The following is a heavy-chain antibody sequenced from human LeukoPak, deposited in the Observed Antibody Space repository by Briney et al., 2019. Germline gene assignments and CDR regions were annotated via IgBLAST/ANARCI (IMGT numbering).Heavy chain of an antibody. V-gene: IGHV4-34*01. CDR3: ARGRRRYSSNRNGPRFVNWFFP. Sequence: SEPLSLTCAVCGLSFSGYYLSWLRQPPGKGLEWIGEINHSGSTNYNPSLKSGVTISVDSSKNQFSLKLSSVTAADTAVYYCARGRRRYSSNRNGPRFVNWFFPWGERTLVTVSS. CDR2: INHSGST. J-gene: IGHJ5*02. CDR1: GLSFSGYY. D-gene: IGHD5-18*01.